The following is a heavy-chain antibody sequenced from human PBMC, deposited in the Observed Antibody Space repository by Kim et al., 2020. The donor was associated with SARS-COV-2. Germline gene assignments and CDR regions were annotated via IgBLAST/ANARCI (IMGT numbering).Heavy chain of an antibody. V-gene: IGHV4-59*13. Sequence: SETLSLTCTVSGGSISSYYWSWIRQPPGKGLEWIGYIYYSGSTNYNPSLKSRVTISVDTSKNQFSLKLSSVTAADTAVYYCAAMGDYVWGSYRYRGFDPWGQGTLVTVSS. CDR2: IYYSGST. J-gene: IGHJ5*02. CDR1: GGSISSYY. D-gene: IGHD3-16*02. CDR3: AAMGDYVWGSYRYRGFDP.